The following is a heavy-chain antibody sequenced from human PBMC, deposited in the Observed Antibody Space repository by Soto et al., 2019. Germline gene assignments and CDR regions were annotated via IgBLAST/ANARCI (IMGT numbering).Heavy chain of an antibody. D-gene: IGHD4-17*01. CDR2: MCTDGTT. CDR1: ELTVSGSY. CDR3: ASSRYHGGLFGY. J-gene: IGHJ4*02. Sequence: GGSLRLSCAASELTVSGSYMTWGRQAPGKGLEWVSTMCTDGTTSYVDSVKGRFTISRDNSMNTVNLEMNSLGADDTAVYYCASSRYHGGLFGYWGQGTLVTVSS. V-gene: IGHV3-53*01.